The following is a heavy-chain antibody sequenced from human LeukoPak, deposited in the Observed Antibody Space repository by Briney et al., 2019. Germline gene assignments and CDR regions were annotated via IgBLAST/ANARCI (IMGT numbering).Heavy chain of an antibody. J-gene: IGHJ3*02. Sequence: PSETLSLTCTVSGGSISSGGYYWSWIRQHPGKGLEWIGYIYYSGSTYYNPSLKSRVTISVDTSKNQFSLKLSSVTAADTAVYYCARAGQELGDAFDIWGQGTMVTVSS. D-gene: IGHD4-11*01. CDR1: GGSISSGGYY. CDR2: IYYSGST. V-gene: IGHV4-31*03. CDR3: ARAGQELGDAFDI.